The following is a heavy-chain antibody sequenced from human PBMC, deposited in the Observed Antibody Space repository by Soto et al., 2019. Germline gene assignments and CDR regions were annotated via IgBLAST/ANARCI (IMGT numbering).Heavy chain of an antibody. Sequence: GSLRLSCAASGFTFSSYAMHWVRQAPGKGLEWVAVISYDGSNKYYADSVKGRFTISRDNSKNTLYLQMNSLRAEDTAVYYCARDILYYYDSSGLDYWGQGTLVTVSS. CDR2: ISYDGSNK. CDR1: GFTFSSYA. CDR3: ARDILYYYDSSGLDY. D-gene: IGHD3-22*01. J-gene: IGHJ4*02. V-gene: IGHV3-30-3*01.